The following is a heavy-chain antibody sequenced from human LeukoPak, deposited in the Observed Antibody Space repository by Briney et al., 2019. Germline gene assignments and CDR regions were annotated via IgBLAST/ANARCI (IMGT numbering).Heavy chain of an antibody. J-gene: IGHJ4*02. CDR3: ARVATYYYDSSGYYY. Sequence: GGSLRLSCAASGFTFDDYGMSWVRQAPGKGLEWVSGINWNGGSTGYADSVKGRFTISRDNSKNTLYLQMNSLRAEDTAVYYCARVATYYYDSSGYYYWGQGTLVTVSS. CDR2: INWNGGST. D-gene: IGHD3-22*01. V-gene: IGHV3-20*04. CDR1: GFTFDDYG.